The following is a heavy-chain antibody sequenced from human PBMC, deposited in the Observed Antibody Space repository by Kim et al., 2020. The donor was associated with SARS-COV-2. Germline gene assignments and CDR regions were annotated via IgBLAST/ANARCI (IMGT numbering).Heavy chain of an antibody. J-gene: IGHJ6*02. CDR3: ARVGVYAKPYYYYYGMDV. CDR2: INAGNGNT. V-gene: IGHV1-3*01. D-gene: IGHD2-8*01. Sequence: ASVKVSCKASGYTFTSYAMHWVRQAPGQRLEWMGWINAGNGNTKYSQKFQGRVTITRDTSASTAYMELSSLRSEDTAVYYCARVGVYAKPYYYYYGMDVWGQGTTVTVSS. CDR1: GYTFTSYA.